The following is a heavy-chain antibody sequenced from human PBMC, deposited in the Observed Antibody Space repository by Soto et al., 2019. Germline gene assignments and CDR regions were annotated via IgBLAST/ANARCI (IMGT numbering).Heavy chain of an antibody. CDR2: IYHSGSA. D-gene: IGHD3-22*01. CDR3: ARLSDSSDYYVPFDY. CDR1: GGSISSSNW. Sequence: SETLSLTCTVSGGSISSSNWWSWVRQTPGKGLEWLGEIYHSGSANYNPSVKSRVTISVDKSKNQFSLTLTSVTAADTAVYFCARLSDSSDYYVPFDYWGQGTLVTVSS. V-gene: IGHV4-4*02. J-gene: IGHJ4*02.